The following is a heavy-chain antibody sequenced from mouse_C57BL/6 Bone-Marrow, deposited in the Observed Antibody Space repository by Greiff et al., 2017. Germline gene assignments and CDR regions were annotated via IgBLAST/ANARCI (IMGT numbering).Heavy chain of an antibody. Sequence: VQLKQSGAELVRPGSSVKMSCKTSGYTFTSYGINWVKQRPGQGLEWIGYIYIGKGYTEYNEKFKGKATLTSDTSSSTAYMQLSSLTSEDSAIQFCARGYDHAMDYWGQGTSVTVSS. CDR1: GYTFTSYG. V-gene: IGHV1-58*01. D-gene: IGHD2-2*01. CDR3: ARGYDHAMDY. J-gene: IGHJ4*01. CDR2: IYIGKGYT.